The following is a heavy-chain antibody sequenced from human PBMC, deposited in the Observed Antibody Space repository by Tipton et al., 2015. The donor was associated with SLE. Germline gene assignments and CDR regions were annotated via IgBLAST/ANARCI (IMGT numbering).Heavy chain of an antibody. CDR2: VSYDGNNR. V-gene: IGHV3-30*19. CDR1: GFTFSSYG. D-gene: IGHD3-22*01. Sequence: SLRLSCAASGFTFSSYGMHWVRQAPGKGLEWVAVVSYDGNNRYFTDSVKGRFTISRDNSKNTLDLQMNSLRPEDTALYYCAREYYHDSRGQGAFDIWGQGTMVTVSS. CDR3: AREYYHDSRGQGAFDI. J-gene: IGHJ3*02.